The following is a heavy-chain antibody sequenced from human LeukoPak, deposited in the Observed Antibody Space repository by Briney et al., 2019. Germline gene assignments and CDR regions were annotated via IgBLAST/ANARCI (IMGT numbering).Heavy chain of an antibody. D-gene: IGHD3-22*01. V-gene: IGHV1-2*02. CDR2: INPNSGGT. J-gene: IGHJ6*02. CDR3: ARTSYYYDSSGYWYGMDV. Sequence: ASVKVSCKASGYTFTGYYMHWVRQAPGQGLEWMGWINPNSGGTNYAQKFQGRVTMTRDTSISTAYMELGRLRSDDTAVYYCARTSYYYDSSGYWYGMDVWGQGTTVTVSS. CDR1: GYTFTGYY.